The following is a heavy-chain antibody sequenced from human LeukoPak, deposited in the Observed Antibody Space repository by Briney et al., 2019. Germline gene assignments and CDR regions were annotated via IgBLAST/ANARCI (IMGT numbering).Heavy chain of an antibody. D-gene: IGHD6-19*01. J-gene: IGHJ4*02. CDR3: ARHVTVAGPYYFDY. V-gene: IGHV4-34*01. Sequence: PSETLSLTCAVYGGSFSGYYWSWIRQPPGKGLEWIGEINHSGSTNYNPSLKSRVTISVDTSKNQFSLKLSSVTAADTAVYYCARHVTVAGPYYFDYWGQGTLVTVSS. CDR2: INHSGST. CDR1: GGSFSGYY.